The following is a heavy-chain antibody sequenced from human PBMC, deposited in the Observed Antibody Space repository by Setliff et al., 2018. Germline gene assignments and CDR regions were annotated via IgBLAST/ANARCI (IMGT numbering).Heavy chain of an antibody. CDR1: GVSFSNYY. Sequence: SETLSLTCTVYGVSFSNYYWSWIRQPPGKGLEWIGEINHSGSTNYNPTPTSRVTISIVTFKTQLSLKLSSVTGADPAVYYCVRESRSTWYRRDFWGQGTLVTVSS. CDR3: VRESRSTWYRRDF. D-gene: IGHD6-13*01. J-gene: IGHJ4*02. CDR2: INHSGST. V-gene: IGHV4-34*01.